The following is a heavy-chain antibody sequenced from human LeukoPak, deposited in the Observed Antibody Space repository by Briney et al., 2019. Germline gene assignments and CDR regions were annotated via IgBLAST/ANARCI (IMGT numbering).Heavy chain of an antibody. CDR1: GGATSSSNYY. CDR2: VFYSGTT. D-gene: IGHD1-20*01. Sequence: SETLSLTCTVSGGATSSSNYYWAWIRQPPGKGLEWLGSVFYSGTTHYNPSLKSRVTISIDTSKNQFSLKLSSVPAADTSVYYCAKQKITGIQRGFFDHWGQGTLVTVSS. V-gene: IGHV4-39*01. J-gene: IGHJ4*02. CDR3: AKQKITGIQRGFFDH.